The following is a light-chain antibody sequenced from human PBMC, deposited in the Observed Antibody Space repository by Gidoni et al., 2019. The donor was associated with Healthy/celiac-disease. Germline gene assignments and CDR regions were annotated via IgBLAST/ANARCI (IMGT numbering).Light chain of an antibody. CDR3: QQYDNLPPLT. Sequence: DIQMTQSPSSLSASVGDRVTITCQASQDISNYLNWYQQKPGKAPKPLIYDASNLEPGVPSRFSGSGSGTDFTFTISSLQPEDIATYYCQQYDNLPPLTFGGGTKVEIK. CDR1: QDISNY. V-gene: IGKV1-33*01. CDR2: DAS. J-gene: IGKJ4*01.